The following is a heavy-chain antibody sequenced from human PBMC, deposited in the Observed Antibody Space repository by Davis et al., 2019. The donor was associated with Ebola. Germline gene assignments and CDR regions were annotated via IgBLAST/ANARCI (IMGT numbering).Heavy chain of an antibody. V-gene: IGHV4-34*01. CDR1: GGSFSGYY. Sequence: MPSETLSLTCAVYGGSFSGYYWSWIRQPPGKGLEWLGEINRSGSTNYNPSLKSRLTISVDTSKNQFSLKLSSVTAADTAVYYCARARGSSGYTARYYFDYWGQGTLVTVSS. CDR3: ARARGSSGYTARYYFDY. J-gene: IGHJ4*02. D-gene: IGHD3-22*01. CDR2: INRSGST.